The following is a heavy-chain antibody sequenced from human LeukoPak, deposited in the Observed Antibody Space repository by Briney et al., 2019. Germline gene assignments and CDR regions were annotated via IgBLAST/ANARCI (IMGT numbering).Heavy chain of an antibody. CDR2: INGDGSIT. J-gene: IGHJ4*02. CDR1: GFTFSNYW. CDR3: ARAPTVLVGYCSSSSCQADY. Sequence: PGGSLRLSCVVSGFTFSNYWMHWVRQAPGKGLVWVSRINGDGSITNYADSVKGRFTISRDNAENSLYLQMNSLRVEDTAVYYCARAPTVLVGYCSSSSCQADYWGQGTLVTVSS. D-gene: IGHD2-2*01. V-gene: IGHV3-74*01.